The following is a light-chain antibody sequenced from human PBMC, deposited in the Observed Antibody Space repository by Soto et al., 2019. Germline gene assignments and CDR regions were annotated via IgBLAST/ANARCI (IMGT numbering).Light chain of an antibody. CDR2: LGS. V-gene: IGKV2-28*01. CDR1: QSLLHSNGYKY. Sequence: DIVMTQSPLSLPVTPGESASISCRSSQSLLHSNGYKYLDWYLQKPGQSPQLLIYLGSNRASGVPDRFSGSGSDTDFTLKISRVEAEDVGVYYCLQALQIPWTFGQGTKVEIK. CDR3: LQALQIPWT. J-gene: IGKJ1*01.